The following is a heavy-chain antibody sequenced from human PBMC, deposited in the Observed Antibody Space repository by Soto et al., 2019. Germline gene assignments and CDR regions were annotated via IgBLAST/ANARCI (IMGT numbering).Heavy chain of an antibody. CDR1: GFTFSDYA. Sequence: VQLVESGGGVVQPGRSLRLSCAASGFTFSDYAMHWVRHAPGKGLEWVAVVSHDGRNTQYADSVKGRFTISRDSSKNTVSLEMTSLRSADTAVYYCAKGGRQWLVTSDFNYWRQGALVTVSS. CDR2: VSHDGRNT. CDR3: AKGGRQWLVTSDFNY. V-gene: IGHV3-30*18. D-gene: IGHD6-19*01. J-gene: IGHJ4*02.